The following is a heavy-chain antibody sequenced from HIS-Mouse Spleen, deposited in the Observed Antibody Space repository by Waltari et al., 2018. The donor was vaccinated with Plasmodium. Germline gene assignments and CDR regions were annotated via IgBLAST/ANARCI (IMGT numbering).Heavy chain of an antibody. D-gene: IGHD3-10*01. Sequence: QVHLVESGGGVVQPGWSLRLPCPASGFTFRSYGMPWVRQAPGKGVEWLAVIWYDGSNKYYADSVKGRFTISRDNSKNTLDLQMNSLRAEDTAVYYCAKLCYYGSGSYYHDAFDIWGQGTMVTVSS. CDR1: GFTFRSYG. CDR2: IWYDGSNK. V-gene: IGHV3-33*06. J-gene: IGHJ3*02. CDR3: AKLCYYGSGSYYHDAFDI.